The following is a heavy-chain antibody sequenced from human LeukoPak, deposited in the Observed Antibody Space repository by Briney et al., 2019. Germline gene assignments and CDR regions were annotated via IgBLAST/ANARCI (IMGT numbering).Heavy chain of an antibody. CDR3: ARILSSSWYEYFHH. CDR2: IIPIFGTA. J-gene: IGHJ1*01. CDR1: GGTFSNYA. Sequence: SVKVSCKASGGTFSNYAISWVRQAPGRGLEWMVAIIPIFGTANYAQKFQGRVTITADESTSTAYMELSSLRSEDTAVYYCARILSSSWYEYFHHWGQGTLVTVSS. V-gene: IGHV1-69*13. D-gene: IGHD6-19*01.